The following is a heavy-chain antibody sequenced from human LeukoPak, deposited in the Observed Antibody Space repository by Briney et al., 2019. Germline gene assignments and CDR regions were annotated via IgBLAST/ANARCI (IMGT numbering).Heavy chain of an antibody. CDR1: GDSVSSNSAA. CDR3: AKSITGGGSYFDY. J-gene: IGHJ4*02. D-gene: IGHD1-20*01. Sequence: QTLSLTCAISGDSVSSNSAAWNWIRQSPSRGLEWLGRTYYRPSLYNDYAPSVKGRITINPDTSKNQFSLQLRSVTPEDTAVYYCAKSITGGGSYFDYWGQGTLVTVSS. CDR2: TYYRPSLYN. V-gene: IGHV6-1*01.